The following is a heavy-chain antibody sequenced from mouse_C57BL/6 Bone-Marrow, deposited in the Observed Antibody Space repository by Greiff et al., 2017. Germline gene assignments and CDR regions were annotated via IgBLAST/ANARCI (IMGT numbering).Heavy chain of an antibody. CDR2: ISDGGSYT. J-gene: IGHJ2*01. Sequence: EVMLVESGGGLVKPGGSLKLSCAASGFTFSSYAMSWVRQTPEQRLEWVATISDGGSYTYYPDNVKGRFTISRDNAKNNLYLQMSHLKSEDTAMYYCARLAFDYWGQGTTLTVSS. CDR1: GFTFSSYA. CDR3: ARLAFDY. V-gene: IGHV5-4*03.